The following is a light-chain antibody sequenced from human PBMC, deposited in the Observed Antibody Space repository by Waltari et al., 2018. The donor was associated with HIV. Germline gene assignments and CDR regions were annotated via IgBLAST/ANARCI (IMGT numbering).Light chain of an antibody. CDR1: QSVTNN. J-gene: IGKJ5*01. V-gene: IGKV3-15*01. Sequence: DIVMTQSPATLSVSPGDRATLSCRASQSVTNNLAWYQQKPGQAPRLLIFGASARASGVPARFSASGSGTEFTLTISSLQPEDSAVYYCQKYNSRPPLTFGQGTRVEIK. CDR3: QKYNSRPPLT. CDR2: GAS.